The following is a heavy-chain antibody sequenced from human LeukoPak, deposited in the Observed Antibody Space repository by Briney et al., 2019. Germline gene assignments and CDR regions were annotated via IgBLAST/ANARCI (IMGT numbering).Heavy chain of an antibody. CDR2: IYYSGST. D-gene: IGHD4-17*01. CDR1: GGSVSSGSYY. Sequence: SETLSLTCTVSGGSVSSGSYYWSWIRQPPGKGLEWIGNIYYSGSTNYNPSLKSRVTISVDTSKNQFSLKLSSVTAADTAVYYCARGYDYGDYHFDYWGQGTLVTVSS. CDR3: ARGYDYGDYHFDY. J-gene: IGHJ4*02. V-gene: IGHV4-61*01.